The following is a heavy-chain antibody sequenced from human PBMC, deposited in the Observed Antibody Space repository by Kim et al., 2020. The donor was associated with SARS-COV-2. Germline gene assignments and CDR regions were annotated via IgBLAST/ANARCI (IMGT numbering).Heavy chain of an antibody. CDR3: AKDVSRTMIVVVITWGGLIDRFAFDI. CDR2: ISYDGSNK. Sequence: GGSLRLSCAASGFTFSSYGMHWVRQAPGKGLEWVAVISYDGSNKYYADSVKGRFTISRDNSKNTLYLQMNSLRAEDTAVYYCAKDVSRTMIVVVITWGGLIDRFAFDIWGQGTMVTVSS. CDR1: GFTFSSYG. V-gene: IGHV3-30*18. J-gene: IGHJ3*02. D-gene: IGHD3-22*01.